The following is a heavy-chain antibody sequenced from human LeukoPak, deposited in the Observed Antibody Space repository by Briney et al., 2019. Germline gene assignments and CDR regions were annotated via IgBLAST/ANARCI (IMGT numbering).Heavy chain of an antibody. J-gene: IGHJ6*03. CDR2: IYSGGST. D-gene: IGHD3-3*01. CDR3: ARARARAIFGVVSTPINYYHYYMDV. V-gene: IGHV3-53*01. CDR1: GFTVSSNY. Sequence: PGGSLRLSCAASGFTVSSNYMSWVRQAPGKGLEWVSVIYSGGSTYYADSVKGRFTISRDNAKNTLYLQMNSLRAEDTAVYYCARARARAIFGVVSTPINYYHYYMDVWGKGTTVTVSS.